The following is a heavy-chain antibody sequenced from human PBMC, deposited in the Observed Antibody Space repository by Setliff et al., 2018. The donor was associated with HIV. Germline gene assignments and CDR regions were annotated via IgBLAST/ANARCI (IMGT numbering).Heavy chain of an antibody. CDR2: INPSDGSA. J-gene: IGHJ6*02. Sequence: ASVKVSCKASGYTFTSCFLHWVRQAPGQGLEYMGIINPSDGSADYVENFQGRVTISRDTSARTAYMGLSSLRSEDTAVYYCARDSAIVTTIIDHYYGMDVWGQGTTVTSP. CDR3: ARDSAIVTTIIDHYYGMDV. CDR1: GYTFTSCF. V-gene: IGHV1-46*01. D-gene: IGHD5-12*01.